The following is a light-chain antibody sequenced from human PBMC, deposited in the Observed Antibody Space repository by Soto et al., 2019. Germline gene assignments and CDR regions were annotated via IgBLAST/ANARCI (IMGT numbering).Light chain of an antibody. CDR3: QVWDSSTVV. Sequence: SYELTQPLSVSVALGQTARITCGGNNIGSKNVHWYQLNPGQAPVLVIYRDTNRPSGIPERFSDSNSGNTATLAISGAQVGDDADYYCQVWDSSTVVFGGGTKVTVL. V-gene: IGLV3-9*01. CDR1: NIGSKN. J-gene: IGLJ3*02. CDR2: RDT.